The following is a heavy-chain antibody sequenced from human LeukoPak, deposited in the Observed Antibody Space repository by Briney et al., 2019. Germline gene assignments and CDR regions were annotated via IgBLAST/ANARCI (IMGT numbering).Heavy chain of an antibody. CDR1: GFTFSSYA. D-gene: IGHD6-6*01. CDR3: AKLARGPISNADY. V-gene: IGHV3-23*01. Sequence: GGSLRLSCAASGFTFSSYAMSWVRQAPGKGLERVSAISGSGGSTYYADSVKGRFTIPRDNSKNTLYLQMNSLRAEDTAVYYCAKLARGPISNADYWGQGTLVTVSS. J-gene: IGHJ4*02. CDR2: ISGSGGST.